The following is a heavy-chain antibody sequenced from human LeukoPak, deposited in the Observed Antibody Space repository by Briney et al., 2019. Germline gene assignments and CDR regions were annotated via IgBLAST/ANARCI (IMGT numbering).Heavy chain of an antibody. V-gene: IGHV4-34*01. CDR2: INHSGST. D-gene: IGHD2-2*01. Sequence: SETLSLTCAVYGGSFSGYYWSWIRQPPGKGLEWIGEINHSGSTNYNPSLKSRVTISVDTSKNQFSLKLSSVTAADTAVYYCARTTEGYCSSTSCYGFSYYYYMDVWGKGTTVTISS. J-gene: IGHJ6*03. CDR3: ARTTEGYCSSTSCYGFSYYYYMDV. CDR1: GGSFSGYY.